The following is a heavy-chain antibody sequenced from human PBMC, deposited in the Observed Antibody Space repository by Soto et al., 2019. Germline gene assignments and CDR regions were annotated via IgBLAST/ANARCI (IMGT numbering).Heavy chain of an antibody. Sequence: PGGSLRLSCAASGFTFSSYWMHWVRQAPGKGLVWVSRINSDGSSTSYADSVKGRFTISRDNAKNTLYLQMNRLRAEDTAVYYCARGPPNWEYYYYYMDVWGTGTTVTVSS. CDR1: GFTFSSYW. V-gene: IGHV3-74*01. CDR2: INSDGSST. D-gene: IGHD7-27*01. J-gene: IGHJ6*03. CDR3: ARGPPNWEYYYYYMDV.